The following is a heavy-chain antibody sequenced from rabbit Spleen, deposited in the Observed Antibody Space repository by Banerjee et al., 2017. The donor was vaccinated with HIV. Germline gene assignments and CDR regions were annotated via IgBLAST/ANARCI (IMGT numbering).Heavy chain of an antibody. D-gene: IGHD8-1*01. J-gene: IGHJ6*01. CDR2: IDAGSSAFT. V-gene: IGHV1S45*01. Sequence: QEQLVESGGDLVKPGASLTLTCTVSGFSFSSSYDMCWVRQAPGKGLEWIACIDAGSSAFTYYATWAQGRFTCSKTSSTTVTLQMTSLTVADTATYFCARDTGSSFSSYGMDLWGQGTLVTVS. CDR3: ARDTGSSFSSYGMDL. CDR1: GFSFSSSYD.